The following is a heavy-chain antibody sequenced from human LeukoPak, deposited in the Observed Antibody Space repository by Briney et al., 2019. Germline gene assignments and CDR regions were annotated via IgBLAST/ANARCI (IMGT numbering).Heavy chain of an antibody. Sequence: GGSLRLSCAASGFTVSSNYMSWVRQAPGKGLEWVSYISSSGSTIYYADSVKGRFTISRDNAKNSLYLQMNSLRAEDTAVYYCAREIRVDTAMVADAFDIWGQGTMVTVSS. D-gene: IGHD5-18*01. J-gene: IGHJ3*02. CDR3: AREIRVDTAMVADAFDI. CDR2: ISSSGSTI. CDR1: GFTVSSNY. V-gene: IGHV3-11*01.